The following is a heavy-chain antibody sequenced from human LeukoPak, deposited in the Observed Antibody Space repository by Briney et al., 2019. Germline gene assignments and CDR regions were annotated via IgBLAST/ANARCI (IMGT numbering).Heavy chain of an antibody. D-gene: IGHD2-2*01. CDR1: GGSISSGSYY. J-gene: IGHJ4*02. V-gene: IGHV4-61*02. CDR2: IYTSGST. Sequence: PSQTLSLTCTVSGGSISSGSYYWSWIRQPAGKGLEWIGCIYTSGSTNYNPSLKSRVTISVDTSKNQFSLKLSSVTAADTAVYYCASSVVVPAASESFDYWGQGTLVTVSS. CDR3: ASSVVVPAASESFDY.